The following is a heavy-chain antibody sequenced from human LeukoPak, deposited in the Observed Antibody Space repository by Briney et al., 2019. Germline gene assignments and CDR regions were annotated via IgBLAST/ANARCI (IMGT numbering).Heavy chain of an antibody. CDR2: ISAYSGNT. V-gene: IGHV1-18*01. Sequence: ASVTVSCKASGYTFTSYGISWVRHAPGQGLEWMGWISAYSGNTNYAQNLQDRVTMTTDTSTSTAYMELTNLRSDDTAVYYCARGEFPLDAFDIWGQGTMVTVSS. J-gene: IGHJ3*02. CDR3: ARGEFPLDAFDI. D-gene: IGHD3-10*01. CDR1: GYTFTSYG.